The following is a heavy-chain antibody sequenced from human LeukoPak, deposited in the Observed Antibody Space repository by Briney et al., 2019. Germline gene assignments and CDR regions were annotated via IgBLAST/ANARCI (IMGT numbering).Heavy chain of an antibody. CDR2: IYSGGST. J-gene: IGHJ4*02. V-gene: IGHV3-53*01. Sequence: PGGSLRLSCAASGFTFSSYWMNWVRQAPGKGLEWVSVIYSGGSTYYADSVKGRFTISRDNSKNTLYLQMNSLRAEDTAVYYCARAPSGGYSYGPAILWGQGTLVTVSS. D-gene: IGHD5-18*01. CDR1: GFTFSSYW. CDR3: ARAPSGGYSYGPAIL.